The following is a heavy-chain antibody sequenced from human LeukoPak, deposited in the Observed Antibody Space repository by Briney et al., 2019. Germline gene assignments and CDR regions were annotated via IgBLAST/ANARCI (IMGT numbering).Heavy chain of an antibody. Sequence: SQTLSLTCSVSGVSISGGRYYWTWIRQHPGKGLERIGYKYYSGSANYNPSLKSRLTISVDTSKNQFSLQLSSVTAADTAMYYCATPYCSSISCLDVFNIWGQGTMVTVSS. CDR3: ATPYCSSISCLDVFNI. CDR2: KYYSGSA. D-gene: IGHD2-2*01. V-gene: IGHV4-31*03. J-gene: IGHJ3*02. CDR1: GVSISGGRYY.